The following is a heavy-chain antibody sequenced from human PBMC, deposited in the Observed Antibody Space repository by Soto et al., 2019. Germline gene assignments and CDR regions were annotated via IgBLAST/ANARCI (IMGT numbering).Heavy chain of an antibody. CDR2: ISAYNGNT. Sequence: ASVKVSCKASGYTFTSYGISWVRQAPGQGLEWMGWISAYNGNTNYAQKLQGRVTMTTDTATSTAYMELGSLRSDDTAVYYCARDGVGLASSCTRYDYHGVEVWGQGTSVTVSS. J-gene: IGHJ6*02. CDR1: GYTFTSYG. D-gene: IGHD3-3*02. V-gene: IGHV1-18*01. CDR3: ARDGVGLASSCTRYDYHGVEV.